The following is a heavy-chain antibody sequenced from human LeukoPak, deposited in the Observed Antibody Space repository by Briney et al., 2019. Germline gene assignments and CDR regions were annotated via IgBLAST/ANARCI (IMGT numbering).Heavy chain of an antibody. D-gene: IGHD3-16*01. CDR3: ARDWAYYFDY. Sequence: GGSLRLSCAASGFTFKTHAMSWVRQAPGKGLEWVAVISSDGSNKYYADSVKGRFTVSRDDSKHTLYLQMNSLRAEDTAMYYCARDWAYYFDYWGQGTLVTVSP. V-gene: IGHV3-30*03. J-gene: IGHJ4*02. CDR1: GFTFKTHA. CDR2: ISSDGSNK.